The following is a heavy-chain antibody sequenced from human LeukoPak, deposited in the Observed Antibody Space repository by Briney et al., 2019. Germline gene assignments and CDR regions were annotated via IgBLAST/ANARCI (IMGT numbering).Heavy chain of an antibody. D-gene: IGHD6-13*01. V-gene: IGHV4-38-2*02. J-gene: IGHJ3*02. CDR1: GYSISSGYY. CDR2: IYHSGST. Sequence: SETLSLTCTVSGYSISSGYYWGWIRQPPGKGLEWIGSIYHSGSTYYNPSLKSRVTISVDTSKNQFSLKLSSVTAADTAVYYCARDWGIEQQPVPDAFDIWGQGTMVTVSS. CDR3: ARDWGIEQQPVPDAFDI.